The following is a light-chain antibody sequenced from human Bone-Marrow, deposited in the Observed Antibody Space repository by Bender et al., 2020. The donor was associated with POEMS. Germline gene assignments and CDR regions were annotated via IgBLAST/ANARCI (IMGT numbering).Light chain of an antibody. CDR1: STDVGGYNL. CDR3: SSWDDSLSGWV. CDR2: EVS. J-gene: IGLJ3*02. V-gene: IGLV2-23*02. Sequence: QSALTQPASVSGSPGQSITISCTGTSTDVGGYNLVSWYQQRPGKAPNLMIYEVSKRPSGVPDRFSGSKSGTSASLAISDIQSEDEGDYYCSSWDDSLSGWVFGGGTKLTVL.